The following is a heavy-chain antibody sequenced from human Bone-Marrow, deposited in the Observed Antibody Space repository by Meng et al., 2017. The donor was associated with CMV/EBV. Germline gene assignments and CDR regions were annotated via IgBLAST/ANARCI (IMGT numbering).Heavy chain of an antibody. D-gene: IGHD3-3*01. V-gene: IGHV1-18*01. CDR2: ISAYNGNT. J-gene: IGHJ6*02. CDR1: GYTFTSYG. Sequence: ASVKVSCKASGYTFTSYGISWVRQAPGQGLEWMGWISAYNGNTNYAQKLQGRVTMTTDTSTSTAYMELRSLRSDDTAVYYCARTGRVKFWSGYLKSDDYYYYYGMDVWGQGTTVTVSS. CDR3: ARTGRVKFWSGYLKSDDYYYYYGMDV.